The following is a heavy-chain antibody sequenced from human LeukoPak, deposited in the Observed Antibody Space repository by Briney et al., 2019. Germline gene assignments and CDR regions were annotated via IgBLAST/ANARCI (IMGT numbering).Heavy chain of an antibody. CDR2: IFGSGGSP. Sequence: GGSLRLSCEASGLTFCSHAMYWVRQAPGKGLEWVAGIFGSGGSPHYADSVKGRFTISRHNSRNTVYLQINSLRADDTAVYYCGKTTVGYSSGQKPAWPVDYWGQGTLVTVSS. V-gene: IGHV3-23*01. CDR1: GLTFCSHA. J-gene: IGHJ4*02. D-gene: IGHD5-18*01. CDR3: GKTTVGYSSGQKPAWPVDY.